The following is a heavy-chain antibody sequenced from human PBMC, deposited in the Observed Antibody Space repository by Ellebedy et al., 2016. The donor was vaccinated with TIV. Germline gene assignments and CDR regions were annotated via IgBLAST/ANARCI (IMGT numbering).Heavy chain of an antibody. D-gene: IGHD5-12*01. CDR3: ASDSYSGYDYHAFDI. J-gene: IGHJ3*02. CDR2: INHSGST. CDR1: GGSFSGYY. Sequence: SETLSLTXAVYGGSFSGYYWSWIRQPPGKGLEWIGEINHSGSTNYNPSLKSRVTISVDTSKNQFSLKLSSVTAADTAVYYCASDSYSGYDYHAFDIWGQGTMVTVSS. V-gene: IGHV4-34*01.